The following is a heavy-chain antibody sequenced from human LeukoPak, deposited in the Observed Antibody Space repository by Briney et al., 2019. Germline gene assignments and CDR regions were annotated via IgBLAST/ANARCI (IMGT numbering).Heavy chain of an antibody. CDR1: GGSMISQY. Sequence: SETLSLTCSVSGGSMISQYWTWIRQPAGKGLEWIGRIYTSGSTNYNPSLKSRVTMSVDTSKNQFSLKLSSVTAADTAVYYCARGTIAAAGTSTWGQGTLVTVSS. CDR2: IYTSGST. D-gene: IGHD6-13*01. J-gene: IGHJ5*02. CDR3: ARGTIAAAGTST. V-gene: IGHV4-4*07.